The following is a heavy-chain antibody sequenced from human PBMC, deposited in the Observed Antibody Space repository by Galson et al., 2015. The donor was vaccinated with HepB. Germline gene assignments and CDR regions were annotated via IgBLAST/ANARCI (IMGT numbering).Heavy chain of an antibody. V-gene: IGHV1-69*13. D-gene: IGHD1-7*01. CDR1: GGTFSSYS. J-gene: IGHJ5*02. CDR2: IIPIFGTA. CDR3: ARGPLTGTNWWFDP. Sequence: SVKVSCKASGGTFSSYSFNWVRQAPGQGLEWMGGIIPIFGTANYAQKFQGKVTIIADASTSTAHMELSGLISEDTAVYYYARGPLTGTNWWFDPWGQGTLVTVSS.